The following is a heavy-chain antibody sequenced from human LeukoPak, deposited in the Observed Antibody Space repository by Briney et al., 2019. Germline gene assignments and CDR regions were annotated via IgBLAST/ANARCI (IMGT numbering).Heavy chain of an antibody. CDR3: ARDLYDSGGYSSPIDY. Sequence: PGGSLRLSCAASGFTFSSYSMNWVRQAPGKGLEWVSSINSSSSHIHYADSVKGRFTISRDNAKNSLYLQMNSLRAEDTAVYYCARDLYDSGGYSSPIDYWGQGTLVTVSS. D-gene: IGHD3-22*01. V-gene: IGHV3-21*01. CDR1: GFTFSSYS. CDR2: INSSSSHI. J-gene: IGHJ4*02.